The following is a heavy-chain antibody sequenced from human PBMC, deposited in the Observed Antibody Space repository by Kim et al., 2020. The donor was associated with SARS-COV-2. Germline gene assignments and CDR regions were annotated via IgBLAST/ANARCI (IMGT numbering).Heavy chain of an antibody. CDR3: AGISNSAGGAFDL. V-gene: IGHV3-7*01. Sequence: YLDSLGGRFTISIDNAKNSVSLQMNSLRAGDTVVYFCAGISNSAGGAFDLWGQGTMVTVSS. J-gene: IGHJ3*01. D-gene: IGHD6-6*01.